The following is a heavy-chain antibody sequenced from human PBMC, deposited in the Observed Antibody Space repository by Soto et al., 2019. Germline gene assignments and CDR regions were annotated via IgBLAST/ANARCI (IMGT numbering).Heavy chain of an antibody. Sequence: GGSLRLSCAASGFTLSRFELHWVRQAPGKGLEWISYISSSGSTAYYASSVEGRFTISRDNANNSVYLQMDSLRAGDTALYYCTRAAWFPYLSFYWGQGALVTVSS. CDR3: TRAAWFPYLSFY. CDR2: ISSSGSTA. D-gene: IGHD3-10*01. V-gene: IGHV3-48*03. CDR1: GFTLSRFE. J-gene: IGHJ4*02.